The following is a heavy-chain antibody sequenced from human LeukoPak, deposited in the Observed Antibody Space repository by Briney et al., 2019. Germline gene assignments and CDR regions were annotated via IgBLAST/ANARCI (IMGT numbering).Heavy chain of an antibody. V-gene: IGHV4-4*09. J-gene: IGHJ5*02. Sequence: PSETLSLTCTVSGTSISSYYWSWVRQPPGKGLEWIGHIRNSVTSYTDNPSLQSRVTISVDTSKNQFSLKVTSMTAADTAVYYCVRSPRLDPWGQGIPVTVSS. CDR3: VRSPRLDP. CDR1: GTSISSYY. CDR2: IRNSVTSY.